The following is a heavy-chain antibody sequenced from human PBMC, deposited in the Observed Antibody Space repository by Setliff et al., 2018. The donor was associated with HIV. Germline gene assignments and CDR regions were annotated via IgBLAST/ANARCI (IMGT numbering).Heavy chain of an antibody. CDR1: GGSISSYY. J-gene: IGHJ6*03. CDR3: ARARPRALNYYMDV. Sequence: SETLSLTCTVSGGSISSYYWSWIRQPPEKGLEWIGYIYDRGGTNYNPSLKSRVTISLDTSKNQFSLKLNSVTAEDTAVYYCARARPRALNYYMDVWGKGTTVTVS. V-gene: IGHV4-59*01. CDR2: IYDRGGT.